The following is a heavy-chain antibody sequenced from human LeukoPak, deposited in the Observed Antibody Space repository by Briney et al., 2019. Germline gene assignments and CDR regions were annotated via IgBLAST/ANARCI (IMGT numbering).Heavy chain of an antibody. Sequence: SQPLSLTCAISGDSVSSNSAAWNWIRQSPSRGLEWLGRTYYRSKWYNDYAVSVKSRITINPDTSKNQFSLQLNSVTPEDTAVYYCARGRLIVGSLGCYMDVWGKGTTVTISS. J-gene: IGHJ6*03. CDR2: TYYRSKWYN. CDR1: GDSVSSNSAA. V-gene: IGHV6-1*01. CDR3: ARGRLIVGSLGCYMDV. D-gene: IGHD1-26*01.